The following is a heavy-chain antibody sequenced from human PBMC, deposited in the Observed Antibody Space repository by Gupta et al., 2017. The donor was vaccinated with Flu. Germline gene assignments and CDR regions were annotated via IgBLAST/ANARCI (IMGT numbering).Heavy chain of an antibody. J-gene: IGHJ5*02. CDR3: ARRIRQTLRAVAGTHWFDP. D-gene: IGHD6-19*01. Sequence: QLQLQESGPGLLKPSETLSLPCTVSGGSISSSCYYWGWIRQPPGKGLEWIGSIYSSGCTYYNPSLKSRVTISVDTSKNQSSLKLSSVTAADTAVYYCARRIRQTLRAVAGTHWFDPWGQGTLVTVSS. CDR2: IYSSGCT. V-gene: IGHV4-39*01. CDR1: GGSISSSCYY.